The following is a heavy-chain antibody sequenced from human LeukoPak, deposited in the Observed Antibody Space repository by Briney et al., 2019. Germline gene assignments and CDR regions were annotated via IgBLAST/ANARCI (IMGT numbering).Heavy chain of an antibody. D-gene: IGHD5-24*01. CDR3: ASRVEMATNFDY. V-gene: IGHV4-4*07. CDR2: IYTSGST. Sequence: SETLSLTCTVSGGSISSYYWSWIRQPAGKGLEWIGRIYTSGSTNYNPSLKSRVTMSVDTSKDQFSLKLSSVTAADTAVYYCASRVEMATNFDYWGQGTLVTVSS. J-gene: IGHJ4*02. CDR1: GGSISSYY.